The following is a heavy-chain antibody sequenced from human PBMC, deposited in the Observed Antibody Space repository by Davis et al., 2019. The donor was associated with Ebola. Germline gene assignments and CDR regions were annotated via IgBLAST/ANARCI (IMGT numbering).Heavy chain of an antibody. J-gene: IGHJ4*02. Sequence: GESLKISCAASGFTFGSYWMTWVRQAPGKGLEWVSGIDGSDYEDYADSVRGRFTISRDNSKNTLYLQMSSLRADDTATYYCARGIFGSGWPNWGQGTLVTVSS. CDR1: GFTFGSYW. V-gene: IGHV3-53*01. CDR2: IDGSDYE. D-gene: IGHD6-19*01. CDR3: ARGIFGSGWPN.